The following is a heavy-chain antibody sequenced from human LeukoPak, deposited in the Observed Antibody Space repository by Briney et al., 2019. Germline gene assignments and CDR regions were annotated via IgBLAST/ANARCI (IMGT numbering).Heavy chain of an antibody. CDR2: IYYSGST. V-gene: IGHV4-61*05. D-gene: IGHD4-23*01. CDR3: ARGEDYGGFYWYFDL. CDR1: GGSISSSSYY. Sequence: SETLSLTCTVSGGSISSSSYYWGWIRQPPGKGLEWIGYIYYSGSTNYNPSLKSRVTISVDTSKNQFSLKLSSVTAADTAVYYCARGEDYGGFYWYFDLWGRGTLVTVSS. J-gene: IGHJ2*01.